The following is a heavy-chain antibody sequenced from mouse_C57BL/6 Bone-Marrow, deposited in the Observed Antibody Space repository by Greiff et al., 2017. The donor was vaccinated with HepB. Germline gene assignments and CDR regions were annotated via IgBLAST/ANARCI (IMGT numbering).Heavy chain of an antibody. CDR3: ARGYYGSSYWYFDI. CDR1: GYTFTNYW. D-gene: IGHD1-1*01. Sequence: QVQLQQSGAELVRPGTSVKMSCKASGYTFTNYWIGWAKQSPGHGLEWIGDIYPGGGYTNYNEKFKGKATLTADKSSSTAYMQFSSLTSEDSAIYYCARGYYGSSYWYFDIWGTGTTVTVSS. V-gene: IGHV1-63*01. CDR2: IYPGGGYT. J-gene: IGHJ1*03.